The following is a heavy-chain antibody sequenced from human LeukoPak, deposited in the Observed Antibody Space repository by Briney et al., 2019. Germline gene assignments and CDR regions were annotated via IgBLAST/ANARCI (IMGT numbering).Heavy chain of an antibody. CDR3: ARGDYRDYTFYM. V-gene: IGHV4-34*01. J-gene: IGHJ3*02. D-gene: IGHD4-17*01. Sequence: SETLSLTCAVFGGSLSGYYWSWIRQPPGKGLEWIGEINHLGHTNYNPSLKSRATISVDTSRNQFSLRLTSVTAADTAVYFCARGDYRDYTFYMWGQGTTVTVSS. CDR1: GGSLSGYY. CDR2: INHLGHT.